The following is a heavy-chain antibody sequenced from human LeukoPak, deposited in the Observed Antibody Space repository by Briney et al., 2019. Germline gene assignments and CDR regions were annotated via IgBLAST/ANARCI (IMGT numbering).Heavy chain of an antibody. CDR2: IYSGDSDT. V-gene: IGHV5-51*01. J-gene: IGHJ6*02. CDR3: ARLVTKDIVVGVARHYDYGMDV. Sequence: GGSLKISCQGSGYSFTSYWIGWVRQMAGKGVEWMGIIYSGDSDTRHSPSFQGQVTTSADKSIRTAYLQWSSLKASDTAMYYCARLVTKDIVVGVARHYDYGMDVWGQGTTVTVSS. CDR1: GYSFTSYW. D-gene: IGHD2-15*01.